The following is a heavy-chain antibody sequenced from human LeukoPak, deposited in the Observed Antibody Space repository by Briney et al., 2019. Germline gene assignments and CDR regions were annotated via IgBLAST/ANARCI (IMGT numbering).Heavy chain of an antibody. CDR1: GFTFSSYA. CDR3: AKAAGYSSGWYGSHYFDY. V-gene: IGHV3-23*01. Sequence: PGGSLRLSCAASGFTFSSYAMSWVRQAPGKGLEWVSAISGSGGSTYYADSVKGRFTISRDNSKNTLYLQMNSLRAEDTAVYYCAKAAGYSSGWYGSHYFDYWGQGTLVTVSS. D-gene: IGHD6-19*01. J-gene: IGHJ4*02. CDR2: ISGSGGST.